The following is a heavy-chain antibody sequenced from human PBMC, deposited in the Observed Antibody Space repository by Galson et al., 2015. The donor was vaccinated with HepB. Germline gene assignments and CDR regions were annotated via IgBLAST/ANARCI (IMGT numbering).Heavy chain of an antibody. D-gene: IGHD2-2*01. J-gene: IGHJ4*02. CDR3: ARDRVCSSTSCYDRDFDY. V-gene: IGHV1-2*04. Sequence: SVKVSCKASGYTFTGYYMHWVRQAPGQGLEWMGWINPNSGGTNYAQKFQGWVTMTRDTSISTAYMELSRLRSDDTAVYYCARDRVCSSTSCYDRDFDYWGQGTLVTVSS. CDR1: GYTFTGYY. CDR2: INPNSGGT.